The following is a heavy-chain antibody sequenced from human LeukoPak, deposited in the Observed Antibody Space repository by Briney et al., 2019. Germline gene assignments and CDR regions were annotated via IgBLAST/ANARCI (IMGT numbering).Heavy chain of an antibody. J-gene: IGHJ4*02. Sequence: GGSLRLSCAASGFTFSSYAMSWVRQAPGKGLEWVSSISSVSSFTYYADSVKGRFTISRDNAKNSLYLQMNSLRAEDTAVYYCATDCGGDCYLDYWGQGTLVTVSS. D-gene: IGHD2-21*02. CDR2: ISSVSSFT. V-gene: IGHV3-21*01. CDR1: GFTFSSYA. CDR3: ATDCGGDCYLDY.